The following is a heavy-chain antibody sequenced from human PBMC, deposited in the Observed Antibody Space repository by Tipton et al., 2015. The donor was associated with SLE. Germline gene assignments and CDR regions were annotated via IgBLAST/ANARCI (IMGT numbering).Heavy chain of an antibody. D-gene: IGHD3-3*01. J-gene: IGHJ4*02. V-gene: IGHV4-4*07. CDR2: IYTNENT. CDR3: ARVDTIFGEACFDY. CDR1: GGSFSGYY. Sequence: GLVKPSQTLSLTCAVYGGSFSGYYWSWIRQPAGKGLEWIGRIYTNENTNYNPSLKSRVTISVDTSKNQFSLKLNSVTAADTAVYYCARVDTIFGEACFDYWGQGTLVTVSS.